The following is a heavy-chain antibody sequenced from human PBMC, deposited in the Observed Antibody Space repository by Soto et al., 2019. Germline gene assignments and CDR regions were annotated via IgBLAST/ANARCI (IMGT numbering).Heavy chain of an antibody. V-gene: IGHV4-59*01. CDR3: ARVGTYYDFWSGSQFDY. Sequence: LETLSLTCTVSGGSISSYYWSWIRQPPEKGLEWIGYIYYSGSTNYNPSLKSRVTISVDTSKNQFSLKLSSVTAADTAVYYCARVGTYYDFWSGSQFDYWGQGTLVTVSS. CDR2: IYYSGST. CDR1: GGSISSYY. J-gene: IGHJ4*02. D-gene: IGHD3-3*01.